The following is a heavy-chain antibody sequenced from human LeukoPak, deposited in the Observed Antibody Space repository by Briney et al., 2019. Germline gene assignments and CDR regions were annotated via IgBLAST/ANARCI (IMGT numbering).Heavy chain of an antibody. V-gene: IGHV3-21*01. D-gene: IGHD5-12*01. CDR2: ISSSSSDI. CDR1: GFTFSSYS. CDR3: AREVSKGGYSGYDPAGNY. Sequence: GGSLRLSCAASGFTFSSYSMNWVRQAPGKGRGWVSSISSSSSDIYYTDSAKGRYPYSRDNAKNSLYRQMTSVRAEDTAVYYCAREVSKGGYSGYDPAGNYWGEGTLVTVSS. J-gene: IGHJ4*02.